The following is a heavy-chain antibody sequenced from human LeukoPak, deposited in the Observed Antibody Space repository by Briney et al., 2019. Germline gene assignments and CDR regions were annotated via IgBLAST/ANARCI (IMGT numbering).Heavy chain of an antibody. CDR1: GNTFSDFY. Sequence: ATVKISCKASGNTFSDFYIHWVRQTPEKGLEWMGRVDREDGESVYAEKWQGRVTMTADPSTDTGHMELSSLTFDDTAVYYCATSIGASFPDKWGQGTLVTVSS. CDR3: ATSIGASFPDK. CDR2: VDREDGES. V-gene: IGHV1-69-2*01. J-gene: IGHJ4*02.